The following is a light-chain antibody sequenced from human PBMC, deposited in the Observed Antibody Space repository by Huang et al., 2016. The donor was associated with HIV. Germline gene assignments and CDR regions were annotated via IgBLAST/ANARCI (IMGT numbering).Light chain of an antibody. CDR3: HQFYRTPQT. Sequence: DIVMTQSPDSMTVSLGERATINCKSSQTVLHSSNNKNYLAWYQQKPGQPPKPRIYWASTRESGVPDRFIGGGSGTDFTLTITSLQAGDVAVYFCHQFYRTPQTFGQGTKVEIK. CDR2: WAS. V-gene: IGKV4-1*01. CDR1: QTVLHSSNNKNY. J-gene: IGKJ1*01.